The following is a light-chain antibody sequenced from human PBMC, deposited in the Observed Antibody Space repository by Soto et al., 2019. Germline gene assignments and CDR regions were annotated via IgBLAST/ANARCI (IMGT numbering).Light chain of an antibody. CDR3: CSYAGDYTFV. Sequence: QPVLTQPRSVSGSPGQSVTISCTGTSSDVGGYNYVSWYQQHPGRAPRVMIYDVQTRPSGVPDRFSGSKSGNTASLTISELQAEDEADYYCCSYAGDYTFVFGTGTKLTVL. CDR2: DVQ. V-gene: IGLV2-11*01. CDR1: SSDVGGYNY. J-gene: IGLJ1*01.